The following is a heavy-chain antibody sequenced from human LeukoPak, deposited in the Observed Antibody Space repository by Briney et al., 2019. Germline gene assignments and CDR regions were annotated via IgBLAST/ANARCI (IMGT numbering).Heavy chain of an antibody. Sequence: PGGSLRLSCAASGFTFSSYEMNWVRQAPGKGLEWVPSISSSSSYIYYADSVKGRFTISRDNAKNSLYLQMNSLRAEDTAVYYCARSRLATGAFDIWGQGTMVTVSS. V-gene: IGHV3-21*01. CDR2: ISSSSSYI. CDR1: GFTFSSYE. J-gene: IGHJ3*02. CDR3: ARSRLATGAFDI. D-gene: IGHD3-9*01.